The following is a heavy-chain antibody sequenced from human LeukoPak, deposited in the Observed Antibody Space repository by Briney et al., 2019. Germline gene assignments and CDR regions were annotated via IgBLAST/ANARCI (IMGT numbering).Heavy chain of an antibody. CDR2: ITGSGSST. V-gene: IGHV3-23*01. J-gene: IGHJ4*02. CDR3: TKGRTMVVPVSVH. CDR1: GFTFSSYA. D-gene: IGHD3-22*01. Sequence: PGGSLRLSYAASGFTFSSYAMSWVRQAPGKGLEWVSAITGSGSSTYYADPVKGRFTISRDNSKNTLYLQMNSLRAEDTAIYYCTKGRTMVVPVSVHWGQGTLVTDSS.